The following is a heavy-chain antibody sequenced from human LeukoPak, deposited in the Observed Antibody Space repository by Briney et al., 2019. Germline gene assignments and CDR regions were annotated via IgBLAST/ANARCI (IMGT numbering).Heavy chain of an antibody. V-gene: IGHV1-18*01. J-gene: IGHJ6*03. D-gene: IGHD2-2*02. CDR1: GYTFTSYG. CDR2: ISAYNGNT. Sequence: GASVKVSCKASGYTFTSYGISWVRQAPGQGPEWMGWISAYNGNTNYAQKLQGRVTMTTDTSTSTAYMELRSLRSDDTAVYYCAREGYYSSTSCYTGAYYYYYYMDVWGKGTTVTVSS. CDR3: AREGYYSSTSCYTGAYYYYYYMDV.